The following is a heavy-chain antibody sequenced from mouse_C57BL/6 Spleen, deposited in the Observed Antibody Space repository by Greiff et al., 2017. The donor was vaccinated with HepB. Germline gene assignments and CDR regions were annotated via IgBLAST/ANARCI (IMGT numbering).Heavy chain of an antibody. CDR2: ISYDGSN. V-gene: IGHV3-6*01. J-gene: IGHJ2*01. D-gene: IGHD2-4*01. CDR1: GYSITSGYY. Sequence: EVQLQQSGPGLVKPSQSLSLTCSVTGYSITSGYYWNWIRQFPGNKLEWMGYISYDGSNNYNPSLKNRISITRDTSKNQFFLKLNSVTTEDTATYYCARDDDDYDDYWGQGTTLTVSS. CDR3: ARDDDDYDDY.